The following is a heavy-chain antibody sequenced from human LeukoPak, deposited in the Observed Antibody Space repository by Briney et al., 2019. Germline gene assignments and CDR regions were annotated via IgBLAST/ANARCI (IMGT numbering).Heavy chain of an antibody. J-gene: IGHJ4*02. CDR2: INHSGST. CDR3: ARGGYNYGYY. D-gene: IGHD5-18*01. CDR1: Y. Sequence: YXXXIRQPPGKXLEWIGEINHSGSTNYNPSLKRRVTISVDTSKNQFSLKLSSVTAADTAVYYCARGGYNYGYYWGQGTLVTVSS. V-gene: IGHV4-34*01.